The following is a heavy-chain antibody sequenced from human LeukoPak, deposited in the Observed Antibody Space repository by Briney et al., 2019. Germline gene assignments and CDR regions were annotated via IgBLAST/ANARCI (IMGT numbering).Heavy chain of an antibody. CDR1: GFTFSSYS. D-gene: IGHD6-13*01. Sequence: GGSLRLSCTASGFTFSSYSMNWVRQAPGKGLEWVAYISSSSSTIYYTDSVKGRFTISRDNAQNSLYLQMNSLRADDTAVYYCVSRPPPSSGWLPLDYWGQGTLVTVSS. CDR2: ISSSSSTI. J-gene: IGHJ4*02. CDR3: VSRPPPSSGWLPLDY. V-gene: IGHV3-48*01.